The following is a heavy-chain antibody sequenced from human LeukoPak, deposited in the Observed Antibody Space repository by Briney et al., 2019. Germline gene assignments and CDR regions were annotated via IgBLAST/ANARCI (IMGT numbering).Heavy chain of an antibody. D-gene: IGHD6-13*01. CDR3: ARDAAGTWDNWFDP. CDR1: GGSISSYY. CDR2: IYYSGST. Sequence: SETLSLTCTASGGSISSYYWNWIRQPPGKGLEWIGYIYYSGSTNYNPSLKSRVTISVDTSKNQSSLKLSSVTAADTAVYYCARDAAGTWDNWFDPWGQGTLVTVSS. J-gene: IGHJ5*02. V-gene: IGHV4-59*01.